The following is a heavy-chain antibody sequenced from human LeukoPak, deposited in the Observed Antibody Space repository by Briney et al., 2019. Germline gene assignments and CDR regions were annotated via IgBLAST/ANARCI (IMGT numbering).Heavy chain of an antibody. CDR3: AGVRLVWGMETFDL. Sequence: VASVKVSCKASNNTLSNNGITWVRQAPGQGLEWMGWTSGYNTYTTYAQKFQDRVTMTKDTSTSTAYMEMRSLRSDDTAIYYCAGVRLVWGMETFDLWGQGTMVIVSS. J-gene: IGHJ3*01. D-gene: IGHD3-16*01. CDR1: NNTLSNNG. CDR2: TSGYNTYT. V-gene: IGHV1-18*01.